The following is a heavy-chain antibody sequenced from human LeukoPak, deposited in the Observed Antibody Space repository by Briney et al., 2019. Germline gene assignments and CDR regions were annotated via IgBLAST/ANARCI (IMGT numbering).Heavy chain of an antibody. V-gene: IGHV4-34*01. CDR3: ARQPYYYGSGTP. J-gene: IGHJ5*02. D-gene: IGHD3-10*01. CDR1: GGSFSGYY. CDR2: INHSGST. Sequence: PSETLSLTCAVYGGSFSGYYWSWIRQPPGKGLEWIGEINHSGSTNYNPSLKSRATISVDTSKNQFSLKLSSVTAADTAVYYCARQPYYYGSGTPWGQGTLVTVSS.